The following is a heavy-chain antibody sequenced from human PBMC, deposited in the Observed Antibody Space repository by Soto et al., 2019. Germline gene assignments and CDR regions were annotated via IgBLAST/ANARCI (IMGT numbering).Heavy chain of an antibody. Sequence: SEALSVTCTVSGGAISTYYWTWIRQTAGKGLEWIGRIYSSGSTKYNPVLQSRVTMSLDTSNNQFSLRLTSVTAADTAVYYCARGQRFSDWFDPWGQGTLVTVS. J-gene: IGHJ5*02. CDR3: ARGQRFSDWFDP. CDR1: GGAISTYY. CDR2: IYSSGST. D-gene: IGHD3-3*01. V-gene: IGHV4-4*07.